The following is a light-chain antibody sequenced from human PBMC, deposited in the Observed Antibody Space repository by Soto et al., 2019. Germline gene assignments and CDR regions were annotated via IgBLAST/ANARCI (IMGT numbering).Light chain of an antibody. Sequence: QSVLTQPPSASGTPGQTVAISCSGTNSNIGSYTVNWYQQFPGTAPRLLIYGNIQRPSGVPDRFSGSKSDTSASLAISGLLSEDESDYYCAAWDDSLNAWVFGGWTKLTVL. V-gene: IGLV1-44*01. CDR3: AAWDDSLNAWV. J-gene: IGLJ3*02. CDR2: GNI. CDR1: NSNIGSYT.